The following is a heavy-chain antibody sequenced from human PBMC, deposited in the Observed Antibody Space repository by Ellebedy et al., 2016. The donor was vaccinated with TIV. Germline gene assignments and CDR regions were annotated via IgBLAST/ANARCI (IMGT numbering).Heavy chain of an antibody. V-gene: IGHV3-23*01. J-gene: IGHJ4*02. CDR2: ISANGGTT. CDR3: ARRSTDFAFDS. D-gene: IGHD3/OR15-3a*01. Sequence: PGGSLRLSCAASGFTFSPYPMNWVRQAPGKGLAWVSIISANGGTTYYADSGKGRCTISRDNSKNTLFLQMSSLRAEDTAVYFCARRSTDFAFDSWGQGTLVTVSS. CDR1: GFTFSPYP.